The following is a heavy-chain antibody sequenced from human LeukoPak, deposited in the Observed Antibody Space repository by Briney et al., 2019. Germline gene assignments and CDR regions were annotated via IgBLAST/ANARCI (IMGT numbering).Heavy chain of an antibody. CDR2: ISGSGGST. CDR1: GFTFSTYT. CDR3: AKALEQETVIALDS. D-gene: IGHD6-13*01. Sequence: GGSLRLSCAASGFTFSTYTMSWVRQAPGKGLEWVSAISGSGGSTYYADSVKGRFTISRDNSKNTLYLQMNSLRAEDTSIYFCAKALEQETVIALDSWGQGTLVTVSS. J-gene: IGHJ4*02. V-gene: IGHV3-23*01.